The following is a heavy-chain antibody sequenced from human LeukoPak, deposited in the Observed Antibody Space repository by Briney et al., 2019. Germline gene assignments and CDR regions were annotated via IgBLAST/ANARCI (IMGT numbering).Heavy chain of an antibody. J-gene: IGHJ2*01. CDR1: GYTFTSYY. Sequence: GASVKVSCKASGYTFTSYYMHWVRQAPGQGLEWMGIINPSGGSTSYAQKFQGRVTMTRDTSTSTVYMELSSLRSEDTAVYYCVRVVTMTPPNWYFDLWGRGTLVTVSS. CDR2: INPSGGST. D-gene: IGHD3-22*01. V-gene: IGHV1-46*01. CDR3: VRVVTMTPPNWYFDL.